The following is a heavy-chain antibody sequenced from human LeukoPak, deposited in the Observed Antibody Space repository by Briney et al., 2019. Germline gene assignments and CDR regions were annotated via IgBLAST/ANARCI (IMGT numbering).Heavy chain of an antibody. V-gene: IGHV3-23*01. CDR3: AKGSYYDSSGSFYFDY. CDR1: GFTFSSHA. J-gene: IGHJ4*02. D-gene: IGHD3-22*01. CDR2: ISGSGDNT. Sequence: GGSLRLSCAASGFTFSSHAMSWVRQAPGKGLEWVSGISGSGDNTYYADSVKGRFTISRDNSKNTLYVQVNSLGTEDTAAYYCAKGSYYDSSGSFYFDYWGQGTLVTVSS.